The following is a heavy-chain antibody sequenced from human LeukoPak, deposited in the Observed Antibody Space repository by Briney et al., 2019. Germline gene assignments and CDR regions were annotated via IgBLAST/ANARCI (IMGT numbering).Heavy chain of an antibody. V-gene: IGHV4-61*08. D-gene: IGHD4-17*01. Sequence: SETLSLTCTVSGGSVSSTVYYWSWIRQPPGKGLEWIGYIPNSGSTNYKSSLKSRVTISADTSKNQFSLKLSSVTAADTAVYFCARHGDDNGVDYWGQGTLVIVSS. CDR3: ARHGDDNGVDY. CDR2: IPNSGST. CDR1: GGSVSSTVYY. J-gene: IGHJ4*02.